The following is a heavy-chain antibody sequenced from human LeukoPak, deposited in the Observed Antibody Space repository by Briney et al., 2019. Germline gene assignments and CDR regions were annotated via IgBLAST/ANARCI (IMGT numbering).Heavy chain of an antibody. D-gene: IGHD3-22*01. CDR2: INHSGST. CDR1: DGSFSGYY. J-gene: IGHJ4*02. CDR3: ARDDGVVVLNGGLDY. V-gene: IGHV4-34*01. Sequence: PSETLSLTCAVYDGSFSGYYWSWIRQPPGKGLEWIGEINHSGSTNYNPSLKSQVTISVDTSKKQFSLKLSSVTAADTAVYYCARDDGVVVLNGGLDYWGQGTLVTVSS.